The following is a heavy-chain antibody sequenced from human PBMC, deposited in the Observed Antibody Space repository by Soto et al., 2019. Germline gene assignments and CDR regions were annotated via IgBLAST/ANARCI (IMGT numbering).Heavy chain of an antibody. Sequence: QVQLVQSGAEVKKPGASVKISCTASGYIVTTHYMHWVRQAPGRGLEWMGAINPGSGAAKYTQTFQARVTMTRDTSTNTVYMEMSALRSEDTAVFYCARGGEVGVAGSAAFDMWGQGTMVTVSS. J-gene: IGHJ3*02. CDR2: INPGSGAA. CDR3: ARGGEVGVAGSAAFDM. CDR1: GYIVTTHY. V-gene: IGHV1-46*01. D-gene: IGHD3-3*01.